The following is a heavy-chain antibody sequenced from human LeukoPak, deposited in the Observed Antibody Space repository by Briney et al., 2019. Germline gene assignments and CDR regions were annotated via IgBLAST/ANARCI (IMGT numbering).Heavy chain of an antibody. Sequence: GGSLRLSCAASGFTFSSYSMNWVRQAPGKGLEWVSYVSSSSTIYYADSVKGRFTISRDNAKNSLYLQMNSLRAEDTAVYYCARAQGYCSSTSCYPYYYYGMDVWGQGTTVTVSS. V-gene: IGHV3-48*01. J-gene: IGHJ6*02. D-gene: IGHD2-2*01. CDR2: VSSSSTI. CDR1: GFTFSSYS. CDR3: ARAQGYCSSTSCYPYYYYGMDV.